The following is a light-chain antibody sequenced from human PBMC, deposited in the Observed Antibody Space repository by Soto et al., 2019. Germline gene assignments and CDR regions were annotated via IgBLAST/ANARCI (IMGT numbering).Light chain of an antibody. CDR1: QSVDSN. CDR3: QQYVSSPWA. Sequence: DIVMTQSPATLSVSPGERATLSCRASQSVDSNLAWYQQKPGQAPRLLIYGASRRATGIPDRFSGSGSGTDFTLTISRLEPEDFAVYYCQQYVSSPWAFGQGTKVDIK. CDR2: GAS. V-gene: IGKV3-20*01. J-gene: IGKJ1*01.